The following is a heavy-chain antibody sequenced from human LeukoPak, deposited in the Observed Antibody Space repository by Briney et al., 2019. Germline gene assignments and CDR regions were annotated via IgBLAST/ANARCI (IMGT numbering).Heavy chain of an antibody. D-gene: IGHD3-10*01. CDR1: GYTFTGYY. Sequence: ASVKVSCKASGYTFTGYYMHWVRQAPGQGLEWMGWINPNSGGTNYAQKFQGRVTMTRDTSISTAYMELSRLRSDDTAVYYCARNYYGSGYLAFDIWGQGTMVTVSS. J-gene: IGHJ3*02. CDR2: INPNSGGT. V-gene: IGHV1-2*02. CDR3: ARNYYGSGYLAFDI.